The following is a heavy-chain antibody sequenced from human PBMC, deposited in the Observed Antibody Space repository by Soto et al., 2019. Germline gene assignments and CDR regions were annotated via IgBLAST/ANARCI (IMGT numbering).Heavy chain of an antibody. Sequence: SETLSLTCAVYGESFSGYYWSWIRQPPGKGLEWIGDLSDSRSTNYNPSLKSRVTISLDTSKNQFSLILNSVTAADTAVYYFARELRRSVVVVAATPYYMDVWGKGTTVPVSS. CDR1: GESFSGYY. CDR2: LSDSRST. V-gene: IGHV4-34*01. J-gene: IGHJ6*03. D-gene: IGHD2-15*01. CDR3: ARELRRSVVVVAATPYYMDV.